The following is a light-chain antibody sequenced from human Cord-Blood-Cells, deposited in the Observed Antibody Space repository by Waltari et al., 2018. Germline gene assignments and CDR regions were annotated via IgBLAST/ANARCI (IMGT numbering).Light chain of an antibody. V-gene: IGKV3-15*01. J-gene: IGKJ2*03. CDR3: QQYSNWPPYS. CDR2: GEP. Sequence: ELVMTQSPATLSVSLGEGATISCRASQSVSSNLAWYQQKPGQAPRLLIYGEPTRATGIAARFSGSGSGREVTLTNSSRQSDDFAVFYCQQYSNWPPYSFGQGTKLEIK. CDR1: QSVSSN.